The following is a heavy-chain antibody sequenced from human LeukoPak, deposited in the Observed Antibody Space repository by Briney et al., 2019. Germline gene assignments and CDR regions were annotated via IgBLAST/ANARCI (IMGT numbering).Heavy chain of an antibody. CDR2: IYYSGST. D-gene: IGHD6-13*01. CDR1: GGSISSSSYY. V-gene: IGHV4-39*01. J-gene: IGHJ4*02. Sequence: PSETLSLTCTVSGGSISSSSYYWGWIRQPPGKGLEWIGSIYYSGSTYYNPSLKSRVTISVDTSKNQFSLKLSSVTAADTAVYYCARQPEGNTQGLRRAVHPDRSSWVDYWGQGTLVTVSS. CDR3: ARQPEGNTQGLRRAVHPDRSSWVDY.